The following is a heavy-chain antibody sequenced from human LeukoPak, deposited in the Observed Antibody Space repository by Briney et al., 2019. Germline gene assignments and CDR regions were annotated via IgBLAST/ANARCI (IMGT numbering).Heavy chain of an antibody. CDR2: IYSGGTT. D-gene: IGHD5-18*01. J-gene: IGHJ4*02. CDR3: TRGMGHSYGYNDFDY. V-gene: IGHV3-66*01. Sequence: GGSLRLPCAASGFSVGSFYMTWVRQAPGKGLEGVSPIYSGGTTYYADSVKGRFTISRDNSKSTLYFQLNDLRVEDTALYYCTRGMGHSYGYNDFDYWGQGTLVTVSS. CDR1: GFSVGSFY.